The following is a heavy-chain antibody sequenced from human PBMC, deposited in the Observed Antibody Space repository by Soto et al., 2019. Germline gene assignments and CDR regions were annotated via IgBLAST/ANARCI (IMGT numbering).Heavy chain of an antibody. CDR2: ISSSSSYI. J-gene: IGHJ4*01. V-gene: IGHV3-21*01. D-gene: IGHD1-26*01. Sequence: GGALRVFCAASGFTVSSYSMNWVRQAPGKGLEWVSSISSSSSYIYYADSVKGRFTISRDNAKNYLYLQMNSLRAEDTAVYYCARDQGSGSYCNGFHYWGHATL. CDR1: GFTVSSYS. CDR3: ARDQGSGSYCNGFHY.